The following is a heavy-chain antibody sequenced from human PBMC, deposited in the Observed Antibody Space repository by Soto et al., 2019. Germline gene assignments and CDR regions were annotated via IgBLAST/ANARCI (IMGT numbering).Heavy chain of an antibody. Sequence: QVQLVQSGAEVKKPGSSVNVSCKTSGGTFGNSAVTWVRQAPGQGLEWLGGIVPMFGTANYAQKFQGRVTIPADESTITAYMELNSLKPDDTAVYYCAREGDPQSASWSGPLGGGRFDPWGQGTLVTVSS. V-gene: IGHV1-69*12. D-gene: IGHD3-3*01. CDR3: AREGDPQSASWSGPLGGGRFDP. CDR1: GGTFGNSA. CDR2: IVPMFGTA. J-gene: IGHJ5*02.